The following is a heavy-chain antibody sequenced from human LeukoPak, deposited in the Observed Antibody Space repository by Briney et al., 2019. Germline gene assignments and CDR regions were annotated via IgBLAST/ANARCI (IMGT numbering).Heavy chain of an antibody. J-gene: IGHJ6*02. Sequence: PGRSLRLSCAASGFTFSSYGMHWVRHAPGKGLEWVAVIWYDGSNKYYADSVKGRFTISRDNSKNTLYLQMNSLRAEDTGVYYCAREDIGFIAMVYYYGMDVWGQGTTVTVSS. CDR3: AREDIGFIAMVYYYGMDV. V-gene: IGHV3-33*01. CDR1: GFTFSSYG. CDR2: IWYDGSNK. D-gene: IGHD5-18*01.